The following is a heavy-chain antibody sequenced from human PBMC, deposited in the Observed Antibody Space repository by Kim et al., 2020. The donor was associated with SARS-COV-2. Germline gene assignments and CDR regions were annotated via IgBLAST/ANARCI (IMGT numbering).Heavy chain of an antibody. CDR2: ISYDGSNK. J-gene: IGHJ4*02. CDR1: GFTFSSYA. V-gene: IGHV3-30-3*01. CDR3: AREGRHDYGDY. Sequence: GGSLRLSCAASGFTFSSYAMHWVRQAPGKGLEWVAVISYDGSNKYYADSVKGRFTISRDNSKNTLYLQMNSLRAEDTAVYYCAREGRHDYGDYWGQGTL.